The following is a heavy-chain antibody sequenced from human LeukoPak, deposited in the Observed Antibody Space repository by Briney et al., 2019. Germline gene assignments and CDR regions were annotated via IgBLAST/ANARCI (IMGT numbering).Heavy chain of an antibody. CDR2: IYYSGST. J-gene: IGHJ4*02. D-gene: IGHD1-20*01. CDR3: ASGSYNWMGPVYYFDY. V-gene: IGHV4-59*01. Sequence: PSETLSLTCTVSGGSISSYYWSWIRQPPGKGLEWIGYIYYSGSTNYNPSLKSRVTISVDTSKNQFSLKLSSVTAADTAVYYCASGSYNWMGPVYYFDYWGQGTLVTVSS. CDR1: GGSISSYY.